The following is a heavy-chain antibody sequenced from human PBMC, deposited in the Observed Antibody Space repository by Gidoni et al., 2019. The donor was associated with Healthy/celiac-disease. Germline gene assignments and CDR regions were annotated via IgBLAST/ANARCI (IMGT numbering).Heavy chain of an antibody. Sequence: EVQLLESGGGLVQPGGSLRLSCSASGFTFSIYSLSWVRQAPGKGLEWVSDISGSGGSKYYADSVKGRFTISRDNSKNTLYLQMNSLRAEDTAVYYCAHIVVVPAAGDYYGMDVWGQGTTVTVSS. J-gene: IGHJ6*02. CDR2: ISGSGGSK. V-gene: IGHV3-23*01. D-gene: IGHD2-2*01. CDR3: AHIVVVPAAGDYYGMDV. CDR1: GFTFSIYS.